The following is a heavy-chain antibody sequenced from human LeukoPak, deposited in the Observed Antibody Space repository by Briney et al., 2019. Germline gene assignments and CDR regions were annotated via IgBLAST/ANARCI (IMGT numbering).Heavy chain of an antibody. V-gene: IGHV3-30*04. CDR2: ISNDGSNE. CDR3: ARAMDGGNPDYYFDF. CDR1: GFTFSSYA. J-gene: IGHJ4*02. D-gene: IGHD4-23*01. Sequence: GRSLRLSCAASGFTFSSYAVLWVRQAPGKGLDWVAFISNDGSNEYYADSVKGRFTISRDNSKNTVYLQMNSLRAEDTAVYFCARAMDGGNPDYYFDFWGQGTLVAVSS.